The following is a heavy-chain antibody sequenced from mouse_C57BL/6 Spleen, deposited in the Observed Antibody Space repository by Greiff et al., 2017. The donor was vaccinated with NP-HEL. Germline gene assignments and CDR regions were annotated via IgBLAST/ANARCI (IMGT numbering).Heavy chain of an antibody. CDR1: GYAFSSSW. CDR3: ARSLDYGNYGYAMDY. D-gene: IGHD2-1*01. Sequence: VQLQQSGPELVKPGASVKISCKASGYAFSSSWMNWVKQRPGKGLEWIGRIYPGDGDTNYNGKFKGKATLTADKSSSTAYVQLSSLTSEDSAVYFCARSLDYGNYGYAMDYWGQGTSVTVSS. J-gene: IGHJ4*01. V-gene: IGHV1-82*01. CDR2: IYPGDGDT.